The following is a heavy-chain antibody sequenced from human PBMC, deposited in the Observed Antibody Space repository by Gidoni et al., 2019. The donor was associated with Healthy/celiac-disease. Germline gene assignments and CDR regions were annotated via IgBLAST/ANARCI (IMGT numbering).Heavy chain of an antibody. CDR1: GYY. Sequence: GYYWSWIRQHPGKGLEWIGYIYYSGSTYYNPSLKSRVTISVDTSKNQFSLKLSSETAADTAVYYCARELYYYDSSGYVVWGQGTLVTVSS. D-gene: IGHD3-22*01. V-gene: IGHV4-31*02. J-gene: IGHJ4*02. CDR2: IYYSGST. CDR3: ARELYYYDSSGYVV.